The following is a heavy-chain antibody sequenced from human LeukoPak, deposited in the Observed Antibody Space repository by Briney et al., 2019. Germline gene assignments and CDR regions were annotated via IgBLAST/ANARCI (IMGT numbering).Heavy chain of an antibody. D-gene: IGHD3-10*01. CDR1: GGSISSSNYY. CDR3: ARGLWFGDENPPYFDY. J-gene: IGHJ4*02. Sequence: SETLSLTCSVSGGSISSSNYYWSWIRQPAGKGLEWIGRIYTSESTNYNPPLKSRVTISVDTSRNQFSLKLSSVTAADTAVYYCARGLWFGDENPPYFDYWGQGILVTVSS. V-gene: IGHV4-61*02. CDR2: IYTSEST.